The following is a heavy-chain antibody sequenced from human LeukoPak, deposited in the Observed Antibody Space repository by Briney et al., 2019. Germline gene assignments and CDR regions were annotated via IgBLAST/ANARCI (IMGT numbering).Heavy chain of an antibody. CDR1: GGSIGSYY. Sequence: SETLSLTCTVSGGSIGSYYWSWTRQPPGKGLEWIGCIYNSGSTYNPSLKSRVTISVDTSKNQFSLKLSSVTAADTAVYYCARGASLGYWGQGTLVTVSS. V-gene: IGHV4-59*08. CDR3: ARGASLGY. J-gene: IGHJ4*02. D-gene: IGHD3-16*01. CDR2: IYNSGST.